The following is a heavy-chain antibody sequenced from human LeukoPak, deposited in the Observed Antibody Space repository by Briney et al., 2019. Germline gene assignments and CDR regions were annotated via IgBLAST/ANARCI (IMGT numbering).Heavy chain of an antibody. D-gene: IGHD6-19*01. Sequence: SETLSLTCTVSGGSISSYYWSWIRQPPGKGLEWIGYIYYSGSTNYNPSLKSRVTISVDTSKNQFSLKLSSVTAADTAVYYCAREEYSSCSNGMDVWGQGTTVTVSS. CDR2: IYYSGST. CDR3: AREEYSSCSNGMDV. V-gene: IGHV4-59*01. J-gene: IGHJ6*02. CDR1: GGSISSYY.